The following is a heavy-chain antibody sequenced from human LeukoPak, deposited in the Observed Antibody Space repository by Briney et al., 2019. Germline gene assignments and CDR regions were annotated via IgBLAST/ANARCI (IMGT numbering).Heavy chain of an antibody. Sequence: SETLSLTCAVYGGSFSGYYWSWIRQPPGKGLEWIGEINHSGSTNYNPSLKSRVTISVDTSKNQFSLKLSSVTAADTAVYYCARLFDYGSGRGGMDVWGQGTTVSVSS. CDR1: GGSFSGYY. V-gene: IGHV4-34*01. D-gene: IGHD3-10*01. CDR2: INHSGST. CDR3: ARLFDYGSGRGGMDV. J-gene: IGHJ6*02.